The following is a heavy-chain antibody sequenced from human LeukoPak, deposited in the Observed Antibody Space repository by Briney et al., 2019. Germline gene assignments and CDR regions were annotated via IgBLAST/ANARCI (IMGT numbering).Heavy chain of an antibody. V-gene: IGHV4-30-4*01. CDR3: ARASNYYDSSGYYSHAREFDY. J-gene: IGHJ4*02. CDR2: NYYSGST. Sequence: SETLSLTCTVSGGSISSGDYYWSWIRQPPGKGLEWIGYNYYSGSTYYNPSLNSRVTISVDTSKNQFSLKLSSVTAADTAVYYCARASNYYDSSGYYSHAREFDYWGQGTLVTVSS. CDR1: GGSISSGDYY. D-gene: IGHD3-22*01.